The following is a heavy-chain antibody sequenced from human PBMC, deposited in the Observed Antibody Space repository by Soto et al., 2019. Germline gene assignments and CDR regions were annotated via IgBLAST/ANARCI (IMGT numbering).Heavy chain of an antibody. V-gene: IGHV3-7*01. CDR1: GFTFSSYW. D-gene: IGHD2-15*01. J-gene: IGHJ3*02. Sequence: GGSLRLSCAASGFTFSSYWMSWVRQAPGKGLEWVANIKQDGSEKYYVDSVKGRFTISRDNAKNSLYLQMNSLRAEDTAVYYCARIEGIFQRSSDAFDIWGQGTMVTVSS. CDR3: ARIEGIFQRSSDAFDI. CDR2: IKQDGSEK.